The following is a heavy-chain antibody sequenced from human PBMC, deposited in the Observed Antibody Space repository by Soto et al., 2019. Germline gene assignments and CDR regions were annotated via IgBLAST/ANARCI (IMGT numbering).Heavy chain of an antibody. Sequence: ASVKVSFKAAGYTFAGHYIHWVRQAPGRGLEWMGRINPNSGGANYAQKFQGRVTLTRDTSISTASMEVSRLRSDDTAVYLCAREAENYSYYGMDVWGQGTTVTVSS. J-gene: IGHJ6*02. CDR3: AREAENYSYYGMDV. CDR1: GYTFAGHY. CDR2: INPNSGGA. V-gene: IGHV1-2*02.